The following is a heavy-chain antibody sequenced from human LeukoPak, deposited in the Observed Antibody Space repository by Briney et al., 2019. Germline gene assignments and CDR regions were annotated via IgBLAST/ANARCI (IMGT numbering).Heavy chain of an antibody. CDR1: GFAFSQFP. CDR2: ISHDGGNK. V-gene: IGHV3-30*03. J-gene: IGHJ4*02. D-gene: IGHD3-10*01. CDR3: ARDKSYFGSGNYHYFDS. Sequence: GGSLRLSCVASGFAFSQFPVHWVRRAPGKRLEWVAFISHDGGNKKYGDSVKGRFTISRDNSKNTVYLQMNSLRPEDTALYYCARDKSYFGSGNYHYFDSWGQGALVIVSS.